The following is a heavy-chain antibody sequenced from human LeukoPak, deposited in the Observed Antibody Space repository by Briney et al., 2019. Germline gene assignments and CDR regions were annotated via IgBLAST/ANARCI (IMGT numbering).Heavy chain of an antibody. D-gene: IGHD6-13*01. CDR3: AKDERRIAATGSWGFDH. J-gene: IGHJ4*02. CDR1: GFTFSSYT. V-gene: IGHV3-64*04. CDR2: ISSDGGTT. Sequence: PGGSLRLSCAASGFTFSSYTMHWVRQAPGKGLEYVSGISSDGGTTYYADSVKGRFTISRDNTNNSLYLHLTSLRNDDTALYYCAKDERRIAATGSWGFDHWGQGTLVTVSS.